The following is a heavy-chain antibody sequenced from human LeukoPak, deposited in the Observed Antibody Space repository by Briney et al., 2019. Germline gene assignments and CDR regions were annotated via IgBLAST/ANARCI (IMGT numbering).Heavy chain of an antibody. J-gene: IGHJ4*02. CDR1: GGSISSSSYY. D-gene: IGHD2-15*01. Sequence: PSETLSLTCTVSGGSISSSSYYWGWIRQPPGKGLEWIGSIYYSGSTYYNPSLKSRVTISVDTSKNQFSLKLSSVTAADTAVYYCAREKDCSGGSCYSRGAYFDYWGQGTLVTVSS. V-gene: IGHV4-39*07. CDR2: IYYSGST. CDR3: AREKDCSGGSCYSRGAYFDY.